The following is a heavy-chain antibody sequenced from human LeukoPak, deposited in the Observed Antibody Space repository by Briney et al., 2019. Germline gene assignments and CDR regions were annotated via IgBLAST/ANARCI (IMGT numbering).Heavy chain of an antibody. CDR2: IYYSGST. CDR3: ASGHRHYDFWSGYYTNYFDY. Sequence: SETLSLTCTVSGGSISSHYWSWIRQPPGKGLEWIGYIYYSGSTNYNPSLKSRVTISVDTSKNQFSLKLSSVTAADTAVYYCASGHRHYDFWSGYYTNYFDYWGQGTLVTVSS. J-gene: IGHJ4*02. V-gene: IGHV4-59*11. D-gene: IGHD3-3*01. CDR1: GGSISSHY.